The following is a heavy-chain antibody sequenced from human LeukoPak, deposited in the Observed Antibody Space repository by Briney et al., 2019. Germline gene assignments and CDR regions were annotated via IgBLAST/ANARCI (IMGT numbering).Heavy chain of an antibody. CDR1: SGSFSGYY. Sequence: SETLSLTCAVYSGSFSGYYWSWIRQPPGKGLEWIGEINHSGSTNYNPSLKSRVTISVDTSKNQFSLKLSSVTAADTAVYYCARAPYCSSSSCYGVHYFDYWGQGTLVTVSS. D-gene: IGHD2-2*01. J-gene: IGHJ4*02. CDR2: INHSGST. CDR3: ARAPYCSSSSCYGVHYFDY. V-gene: IGHV4-34*01.